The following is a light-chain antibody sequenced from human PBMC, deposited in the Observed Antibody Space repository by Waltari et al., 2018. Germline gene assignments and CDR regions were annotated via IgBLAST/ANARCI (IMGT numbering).Light chain of an antibody. CDR3: QQYDNDPYT. CDR2: KAS. J-gene: IGKJ4*01. Sequence: DIQMTQSPSTLSATVGDRVPITCQASQNIIHWLAWYQQKPGKAPKLLIYKASTLANEVPSRFSGSGSGTEFTLTITNLQPDDFATFYCQQYDNDPYTFGGGTKVEIK. V-gene: IGKV1-5*03. CDR1: QNIIHW.